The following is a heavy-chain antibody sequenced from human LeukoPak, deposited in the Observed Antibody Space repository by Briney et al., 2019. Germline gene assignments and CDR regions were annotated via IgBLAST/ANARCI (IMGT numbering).Heavy chain of an antibody. J-gene: IGHJ4*02. CDR2: ISGSGGST. Sequence: GGSLRLSCAASGFTCSSYAMSWVRQAPGKGLEWVSAISGSGGSTYYADSVKGRFTISRDNSKNTLYLQMNSLRAEDTAVYYCAKEYCSSTSCYIVDYWGQGTLVTVSS. CDR3: AKEYCSSTSCYIVDY. V-gene: IGHV3-23*01. D-gene: IGHD2-2*02. CDR1: GFTCSSYA.